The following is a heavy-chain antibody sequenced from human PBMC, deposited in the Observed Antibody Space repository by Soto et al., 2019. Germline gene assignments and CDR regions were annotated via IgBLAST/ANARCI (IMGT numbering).Heavy chain of an antibody. CDR3: ARVGRGYSYGYYYYGMDV. CDR1: GFTFSSYG. Sequence: ESGGGVVQPGRSLRLSCAASGFTFSSYGMHWVRQAPGKGMEWVAVIWYDGSNKYYADSVKGRFTISRDNSKNTLYLQMNSLRAEDTAVYYCARVGRGYSYGYYYYGMDVWGQGTTVTVSS. D-gene: IGHD5-18*01. J-gene: IGHJ6*02. CDR2: IWYDGSNK. V-gene: IGHV3-33*01.